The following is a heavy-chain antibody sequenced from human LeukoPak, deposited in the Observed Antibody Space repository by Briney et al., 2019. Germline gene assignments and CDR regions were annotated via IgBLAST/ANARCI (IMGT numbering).Heavy chain of an antibody. V-gene: IGHV1-69*13. CDR2: IIPIFGTP. CDR3: ARGGPGSGYSYGLDY. D-gene: IGHD5-18*01. Sequence: SVKVSCKASGGTFSSYGISWVRQAPGQGLEWMGGIIPIFGTPSYAQKFQGRVTITADESTSTAYMELSSLRCEDTAVYYCARGGPGSGYSYGLDYWGQGTLVTVSS. CDR1: GGTFSSYG. J-gene: IGHJ4*02.